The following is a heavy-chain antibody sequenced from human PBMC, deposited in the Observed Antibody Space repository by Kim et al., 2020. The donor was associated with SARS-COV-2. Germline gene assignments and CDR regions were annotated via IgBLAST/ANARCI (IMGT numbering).Heavy chain of an antibody. Sequence: SETLSLTCTVSGGSISSLSWWSWVRQAPGKGLEWIGEISHRGSPNYHPSLKSRMTISIDNSKNQFSLKLTSVTAADTATYFCAGFSADMMSMMWGRGGWFDPWGPGTVVTVSS. V-gene: IGHV4-4*02. CDR1: GGSISSLSW. D-gene: IGHD3-16*01. CDR3: AGFSADMMSMMWGRGGWFDP. CDR2: ISHRGSP. J-gene: IGHJ5*02.